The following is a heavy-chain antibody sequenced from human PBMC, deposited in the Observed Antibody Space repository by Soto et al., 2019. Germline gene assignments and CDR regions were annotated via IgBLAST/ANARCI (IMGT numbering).Heavy chain of an antibody. J-gene: IGHJ6*02. V-gene: IGHV3-49*04. CDR2: IRSKAYGGTT. CDR1: GFTFGDYA. D-gene: IGHD4-17*01. CDR3: TRDQNTPHDYGAATSYYYSGMDV. Sequence: GGSLRLSCTASGFTFGDYAMTWVRQAPGKGLEWVGFIRSKAYGGTTEYAASVKGRFTISRDDSKSIAYLQMNSLKTEDTAVYYCTRDQNTPHDYGAATSYYYSGMDVWGQGTTVTVSS.